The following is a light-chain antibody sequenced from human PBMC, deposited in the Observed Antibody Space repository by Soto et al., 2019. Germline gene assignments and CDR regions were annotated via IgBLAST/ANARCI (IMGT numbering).Light chain of an antibody. CDR3: QQRSNWPIT. J-gene: IGKJ5*01. CDR2: DAS. V-gene: IGKV3-11*01. Sequence: ESESSQSPATLSLSPGERATLPCRASQSVSSYLAWYQQKPGQAPRLLISDASSRPTDIPARFSGSGSGTDFTLTISSLEPEDFALYYCQQRSNWPITFGQGTRLEIK. CDR1: QSVSSY.